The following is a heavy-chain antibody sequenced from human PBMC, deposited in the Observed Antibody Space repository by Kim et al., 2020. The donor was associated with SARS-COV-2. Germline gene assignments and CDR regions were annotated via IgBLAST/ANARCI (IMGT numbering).Heavy chain of an antibody. CDR1: GFTFSSYA. J-gene: IGHJ4*02. Sequence: GGSLRLSCAASGFTFSSYAMSWVRQAPGKGLEWVSAISGSGGSTYYADSVKGRFTISRDNSKNTLYLQMNSLRAEDTAVYYCAKAFVLPRVTYYYDSSGYYYFDYWGQGTLVTVSS. CDR2: ISGSGGST. V-gene: IGHV3-23*01. CDR3: AKAFVLPRVTYYYDSSGYYYFDY. D-gene: IGHD3-22*01.